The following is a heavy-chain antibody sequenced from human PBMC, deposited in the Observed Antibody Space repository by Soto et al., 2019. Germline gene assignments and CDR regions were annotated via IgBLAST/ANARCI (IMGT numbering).Heavy chain of an antibody. D-gene: IGHD4-17*01. J-gene: IGHJ4*02. CDR1: GGSSMISSYY. Sequence: SETLSLTCDVSGGSSMISSYYCGWIRQPPGKGLEWIGSMYYSGSTYYNPSLKSRVTMSVDTSKNQFSLKLNSVTAADTAVYYCARGITTVTPFDYWGQGTLVTVSS. CDR3: ARGITTVTPFDY. CDR2: MYYSGST. V-gene: IGHV4-39*01.